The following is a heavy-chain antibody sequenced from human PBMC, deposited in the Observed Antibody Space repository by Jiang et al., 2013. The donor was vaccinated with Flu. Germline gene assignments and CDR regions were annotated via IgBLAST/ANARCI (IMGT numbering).Heavy chain of an antibody. V-gene: IGHV1-2*02. Sequence: SGAEVKKPGAPVRLSCKASGYTFNGYYMHWVRQAPGQGFQWMGWIYPNSGGTHYGQEFQGRVTMTRDTSISTAYMDLSNLTSDDTAMYFCARVRFGGYGSGSYSSYFFDLWGRGTLVIVSS. J-gene: IGHJ2*01. CDR2: IYPNSGGT. CDR1: GYTFNGYY. CDR3: ARVRFGGYGSGSYSSYFFDL. D-gene: IGHD3-10*01.